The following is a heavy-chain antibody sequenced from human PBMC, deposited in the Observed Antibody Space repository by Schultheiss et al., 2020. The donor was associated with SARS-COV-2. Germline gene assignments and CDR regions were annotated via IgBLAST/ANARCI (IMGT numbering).Heavy chain of an antibody. CDR3: ARVRIVVVPAAMGYYYYGMDV. CDR2: MNPNSGDT. V-gene: IGHV1-8*01. Sequence: ASVKVSCKASGYTFISYDINWVRQATGQGLEWMGWMNPNSGDTDYAQKFQGRVTMTTDTSTSTAYMELRSLRSDDTAVYYCARVRIVVVPAAMGYYYYGMDVWGQGTTVTVSS. D-gene: IGHD2-2*01. CDR1: GYTFISYD. J-gene: IGHJ6*02.